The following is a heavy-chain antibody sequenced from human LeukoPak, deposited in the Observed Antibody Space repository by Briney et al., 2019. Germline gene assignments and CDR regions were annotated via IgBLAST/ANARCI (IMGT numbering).Heavy chain of an antibody. V-gene: IGHV4-39*07. Sequence: SETLSLTCTVSGGSIRSNTYYWGWIRQPPGKGLEWIGSIYYSGNTYYNPSLKSRVTISVDTSKNQFSLKLSSVTAADTAVYYCARGSSSSWYFDYWGQGTLVTVSS. J-gene: IGHJ4*02. D-gene: IGHD6-13*01. CDR3: ARGSSSSWYFDY. CDR2: IYYSGNT. CDR1: GGSIRSNTYY.